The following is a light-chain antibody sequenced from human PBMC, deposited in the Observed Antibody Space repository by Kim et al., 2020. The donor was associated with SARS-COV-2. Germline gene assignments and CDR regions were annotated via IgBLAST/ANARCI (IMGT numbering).Light chain of an antibody. J-gene: IGKJ4*01. CDR2: DAS. CDR3: QQRSNWPLT. CDR1: QSVSSY. V-gene: IGKV3-11*01. Sequence: LSPGERATPSCRASQSVSSYLAWYQQKPGQAPRLLIYDASNRATGIPARFSGSGSGTDFTLTISSLEPEDSAVYYCQQRSNWPLTFGGGTKVDIK.